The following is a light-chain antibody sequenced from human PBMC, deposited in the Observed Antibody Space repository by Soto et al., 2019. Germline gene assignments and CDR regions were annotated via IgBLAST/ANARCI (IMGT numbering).Light chain of an antibody. CDR2: GAS. Sequence: EIVMTQSPATLSVSPGERATLSCRVSRSVNSNLAWYQHKPGQPPRLLIYGASTRATGIPGRFSGSESGTEFTLTISSLQSEDSAVYYCQQYNNWRPLTFGGGTKVEI. CDR3: QQYNNWRPLT. J-gene: IGKJ4*01. CDR1: RSVNSN. V-gene: IGKV3-15*01.